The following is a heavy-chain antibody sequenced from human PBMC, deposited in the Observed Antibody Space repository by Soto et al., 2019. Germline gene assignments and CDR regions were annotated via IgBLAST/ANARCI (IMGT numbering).Heavy chain of an antibody. V-gene: IGHV4-59*08. J-gene: IGHJ6*03. CDR3: ASGSGAPGYYYYYMDV. D-gene: IGHD3-10*01. CDR1: GGSISSYY. Sequence: SETVSLTCTVSGGSISSYYWSWIRQPPGKGLEWIGYIYYSGSTNYNPSLKSRVTISVDTSKNQFSLKLSSVTAADTAVYYCASGSGAPGYYYYYMDVWGKGTTVTVSS. CDR2: IYYSGST.